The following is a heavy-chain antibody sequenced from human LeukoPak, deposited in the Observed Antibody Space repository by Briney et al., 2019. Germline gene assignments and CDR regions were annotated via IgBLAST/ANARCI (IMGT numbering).Heavy chain of an antibody. CDR2: ISAYNGNT. D-gene: IGHD4-11*01. Sequence: ASVKVSCKASGGTFSSYAISWVRQAPGQGLEWMGWISAYNGNTNYAQKLQGRVTMTTDTSTSIAYMELRSLRSDDTAVYYCARAADMKDYSNAAMRYWGQGTLVTVSS. CDR3: ARAADMKDYSNAAMRY. V-gene: IGHV1-18*01. J-gene: IGHJ4*02. CDR1: GGTFSSYA.